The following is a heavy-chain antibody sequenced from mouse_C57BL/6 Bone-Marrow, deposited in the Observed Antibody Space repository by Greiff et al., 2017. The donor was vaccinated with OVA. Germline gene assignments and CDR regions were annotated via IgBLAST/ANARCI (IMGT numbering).Heavy chain of an antibody. Sequence: VQLQQSGPELVKPGASVKIPCKASGYTFTDYNMDWVKQSHGKSLEWIGDINPNNGGTNYNQKFKGKATLTVDKSSSTAYMALRSLTSEDTAVYYCARGKGKGFAYWGQGTLVTVSA. J-gene: IGHJ3*01. CDR3: ARGKGKGFAY. CDR2: INPNNGGT. V-gene: IGHV1-18*01. CDR1: GYTFTDYN.